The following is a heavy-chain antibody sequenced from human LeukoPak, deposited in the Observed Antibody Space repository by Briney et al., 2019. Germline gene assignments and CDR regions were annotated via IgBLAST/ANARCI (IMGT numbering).Heavy chain of an antibody. CDR1: GFTFSSYW. J-gene: IGHJ3*02. V-gene: IGHV3-74*01. Sequence: PGGSLRLSCAASGFTFSSYWMHWVRQAPGKGLVWVSRINSDGSSTSYADSVKGRFTISRDNAKNTLYLQMNSLRAEDTAVYYCVRVGRGSSGWYKGAFDIWGQGTMVTVSS. CDR2: INSDGSST. CDR3: VRVGRGSSGWYKGAFDI. D-gene: IGHD6-19*01.